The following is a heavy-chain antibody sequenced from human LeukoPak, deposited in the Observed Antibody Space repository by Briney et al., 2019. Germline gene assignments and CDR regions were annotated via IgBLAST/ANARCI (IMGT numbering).Heavy chain of an antibody. CDR1: GFTFSNYW. V-gene: IGHV3-74*01. CDR3: AKRSRRHTGSFVFDY. D-gene: IGHD1-26*01. J-gene: IGHJ4*02. Sequence: GGSLRLSCAASGFTFSNYWMHWVRLAPGKGPMWVSRISTDGRFTSYADSVKGRFTISRDNSKNTLYLQMNSLRAEDTAVYYCAKRSRRHTGSFVFDYWGQGALVTVSS. CDR2: ISTDGRFT.